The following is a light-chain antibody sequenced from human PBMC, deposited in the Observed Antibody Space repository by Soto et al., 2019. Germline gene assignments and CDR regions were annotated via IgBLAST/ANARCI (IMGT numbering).Light chain of an antibody. J-gene: IGKJ5*01. Sequence: EIVLTQSPATLSLSPGERVTLSCRASQSVSNSLAWYQQKPGQPPRLLIYDVSNRATGVPARFSGSGSETDFTLTISGLRSEDSAVYFCQQYNNWPFSFGQGTRLEIK. CDR1: QSVSNS. V-gene: IGKV3-11*01. CDR2: DVS. CDR3: QQYNNWPFS.